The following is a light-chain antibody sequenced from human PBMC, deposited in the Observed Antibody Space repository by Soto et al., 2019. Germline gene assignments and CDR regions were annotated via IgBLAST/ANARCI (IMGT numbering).Light chain of an antibody. CDR2: GNS. CDR1: SSNIGAGYD. CDR3: QSYDSSLSRSV. V-gene: IGLV1-40*01. Sequence: QLVLTQPPSVSGAPGQRVTISCTGSSSNIGAGYDVHWYQQLPGTAPKLLIYGNSNRPSGVPDRLSGSKSGTSASLAITGLQAEDEADYYCQSYDSSLSRSVFGTGTKVTVL. J-gene: IGLJ1*01.